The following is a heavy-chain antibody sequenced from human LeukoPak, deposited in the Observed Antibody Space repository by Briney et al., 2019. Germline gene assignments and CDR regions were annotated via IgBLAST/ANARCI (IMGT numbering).Heavy chain of an antibody. CDR2: INPSGGST. CDR1: GYTFTSYY. CDR3: ARDGHRRYYYDSSGREDAFDI. V-gene: IGHV1-46*01. D-gene: IGHD3-22*01. J-gene: IGHJ3*02. Sequence: ASVKVSCTASGYTFTSYYMHWVRQAPGQGLEWMGIINPSGGSTSYAQKFQGRVTMTRDMSTSTVYMELSRLRSEDTAVYYCARDGHRRYYYDSSGREDAFDIWGQGTMVTVSS.